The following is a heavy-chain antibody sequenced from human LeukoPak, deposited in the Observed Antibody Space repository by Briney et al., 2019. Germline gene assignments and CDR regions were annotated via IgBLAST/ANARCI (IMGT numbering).Heavy chain of an antibody. Sequence: PSETLSLTCAVSGYSISSGYYWGWIRQPPGKGLEWIGYIYYSGSTNYNPSLKSRVTISLDTSKNQFSLKLSSVTAADTAVYYCARATAYYCVDYWGQGTLVTVSS. CDR2: IYYSGST. CDR1: GYSISSGYY. J-gene: IGHJ4*02. CDR3: ARATAYYCVDY. V-gene: IGHV4-38-2*01. D-gene: IGHD2-21*01.